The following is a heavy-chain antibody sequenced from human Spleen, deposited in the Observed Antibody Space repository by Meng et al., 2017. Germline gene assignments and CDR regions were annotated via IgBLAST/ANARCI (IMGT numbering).Heavy chain of an antibody. CDR2: IYPGDSET. CDR1: GYSFTDHW. V-gene: IGHV5-51*01. D-gene: IGHD3-10*01. CDR3: ARGGGDLGSYYHFDS. J-gene: IGHJ4*02. Sequence: GESLKISCKGSGYSFTDHWIGWVRQMPGKGLEWMGIIYPGDSETRYSPSFQGQVTISVDKAIGTAYLQWSSLEATDTDMYYCARGGGDLGSYYHFDSWGQGTLVTVSS.